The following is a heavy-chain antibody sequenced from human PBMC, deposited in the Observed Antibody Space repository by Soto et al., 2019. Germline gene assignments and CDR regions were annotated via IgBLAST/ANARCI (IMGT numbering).Heavy chain of an antibody. CDR2: IIPIFGTA. V-gene: IGHV1-69*12. CDR3: ARDGYYYDSSGYSYYFVY. CDR1: GGTFSSYA. Sequence: QVQLVQSGAEVKKPGSSVKVSCKASGGTFSSYAISWVRQAPGQGLEWMGGIIPIFGTANYAQKFQGRVTITADESTSTAYMELSSLRSEDTAVYYWARDGYYYDSSGYSYYFVYWGQGALVSVSS. D-gene: IGHD3-22*01. J-gene: IGHJ4*02.